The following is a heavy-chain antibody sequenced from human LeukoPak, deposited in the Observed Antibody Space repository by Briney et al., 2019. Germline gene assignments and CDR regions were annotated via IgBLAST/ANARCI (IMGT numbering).Heavy chain of an antibody. CDR2: IWYDGGNK. V-gene: IGHV3-33*01. CDR1: GFTFSSYG. Sequence: PGGSLRLSCAASGFTFSSYGMHWVRQAPGKGLEWVAVIWYDGGNKYYADSLKGRFTISRDNSKNTLYLQMNSLRAEDTAVYYCARVGGWEPQRGYFDYWGQGTLVTVSS. CDR3: ARVGGWEPQRGYFDY. D-gene: IGHD1-26*01. J-gene: IGHJ4*02.